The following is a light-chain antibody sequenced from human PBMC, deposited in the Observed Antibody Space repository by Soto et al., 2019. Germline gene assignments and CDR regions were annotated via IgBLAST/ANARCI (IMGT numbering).Light chain of an antibody. CDR1: RSVNSY. J-gene: IGKJ5*01. CDR2: DAS. CDR3: QHRSEWTVS. V-gene: IGKV3-11*01. Sequence: EIVLTQSPATLSLSPGERATLSCRASRSVNSYLAWYQKKPGQDPRILISDASNRATGIPARFSGSGSGTDFNLTISRLEPEDFAVYYCQHRSEWTVSFGQGTRLEIK.